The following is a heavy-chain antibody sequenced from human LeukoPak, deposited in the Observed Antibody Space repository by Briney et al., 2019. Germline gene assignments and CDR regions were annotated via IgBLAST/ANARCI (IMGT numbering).Heavy chain of an antibody. V-gene: IGHV3-30*18. J-gene: IGHJ4*02. CDR1: WFTLRSYW. Sequence: SWGSPRLSRSASWFTLRSYWLHWVRQAPGQGPGGGGVISYDGSNKYYADSVKGRFTISRDNSKNTLYLQMNSLRAEDTAVYYCAKPRGSSTWYYFDYWGQGTLVTVSS. CDR3: AKPRGSSTWYYFDY. D-gene: IGHD2-2*01. CDR2: ISYDGSNK.